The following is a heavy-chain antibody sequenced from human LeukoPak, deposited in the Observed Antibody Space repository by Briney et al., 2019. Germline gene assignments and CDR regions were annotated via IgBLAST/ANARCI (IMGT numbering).Heavy chain of an antibody. J-gene: IGHJ4*02. D-gene: IGHD3-22*01. CDR2: ISRDSGTI. CDR1: GFIFSSYS. V-gene: IGHV3-48*01. CDR3: AREDYYDSSAYPSRGFDY. Sequence: GGSLRLSCAASGFIFSSYSMNWVRQAPGKGLEWVSYISRDSGTIYEADSVKGRFTISRDNARNSLFLQMSSLRAEDTATYYCAREDYYDSSAYPSRGFDYWGQGTLVTVSS.